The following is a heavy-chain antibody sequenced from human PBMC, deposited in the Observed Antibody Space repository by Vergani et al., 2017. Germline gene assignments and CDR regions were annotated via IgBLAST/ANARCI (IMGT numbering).Heavy chain of an antibody. CDR1: GYTFTGYY. CDR3: ARVNAQYSSGWYWDY. Sequence: QVQLVQSGAEVKKPGASVKVSCKASGYTFTGYYMHWVRQAPGQGLEWMGWINPNSGGTNYAQKFQGRVTMTRDTSISTAYMELSRLRSDDTAVYYCARVNAQYSSGWYWDYWGQGTLVTVSS. D-gene: IGHD6-19*01. J-gene: IGHJ4*02. V-gene: IGHV1-2*02. CDR2: INPNSGGT.